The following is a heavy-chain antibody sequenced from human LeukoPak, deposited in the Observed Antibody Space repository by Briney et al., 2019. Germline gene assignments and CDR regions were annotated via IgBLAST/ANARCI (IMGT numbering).Heavy chain of an antibody. CDR1: GYTFTGYY. V-gene: IGHV1-2*02. J-gene: IGHJ5*02. CDR2: INPNSGGT. D-gene: IGHD3-10*01. Sequence: GASVKVSCKASGYTFTGYYMHWARQAPGQGLEWMGWINPNSGGTNYAQKFQGRVTMTRDTSISTAYMELSRLRSDDTAVYYCARDRTLLWFGELLTQFDPWGQGTLVTVSS. CDR3: ARDRTLLWFGELLTQFDP.